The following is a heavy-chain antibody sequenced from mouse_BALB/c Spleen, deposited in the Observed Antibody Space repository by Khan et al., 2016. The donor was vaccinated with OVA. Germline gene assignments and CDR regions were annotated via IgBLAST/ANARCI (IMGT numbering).Heavy chain of an antibody. V-gene: IGHV1-77*01. D-gene: IGHD1-2*01. J-gene: IGHJ3*01. Sequence: QVQLQQPGAELARPGASVKLSCTASGYTFTDYYINWVKQRTGQGLEWIGEISPGSGDTYYNERFMGKATLTADKSSSTAYMLLSSLTSEAAAVYFCARRNYFGYTFAYWGQGTLVTVSA. CDR1: GYTFTDYY. CDR3: ARRNYFGYTFAY. CDR2: ISPGSGDT.